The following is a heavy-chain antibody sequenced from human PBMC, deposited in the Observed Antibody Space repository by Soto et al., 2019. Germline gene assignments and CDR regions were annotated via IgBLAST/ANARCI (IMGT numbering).Heavy chain of an antibody. CDR1: GGTFSSYA. D-gene: IGHD2-8*01. J-gene: IGHJ6*02. CDR3: AREDGLLMVYATGGMDV. CDR2: IIPIFGTA. Sequence: GASVKVSWKASGGTFSSYAISWVRQAPXQGLEWMGGIIPIFGTANYPQKFQGRVTITADESMSTAYMELSSLRSEDTAVYYCAREDGLLMVYATGGMDVWGQGTTVTVSS. V-gene: IGHV1-69*13.